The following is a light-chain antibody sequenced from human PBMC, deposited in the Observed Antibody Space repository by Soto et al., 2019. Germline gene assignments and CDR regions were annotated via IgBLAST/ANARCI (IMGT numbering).Light chain of an antibody. Sequence: SYELTQPPSVSVAPGQTASISCGGYNLEFKSVHWYQQRPGQAPVLVVFDDRDRPSGIPDRFSGASSGNTATLTISRVKAGDESDFYCQVWDSDSDHVVFGGGTKLTVL. J-gene: IGLJ2*01. CDR2: DDR. V-gene: IGLV3-21*02. CDR1: NLEFKS. CDR3: QVWDSDSDHVV.